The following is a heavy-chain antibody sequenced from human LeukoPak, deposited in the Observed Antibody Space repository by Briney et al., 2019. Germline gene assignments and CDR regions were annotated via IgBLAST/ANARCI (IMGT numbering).Heavy chain of an antibody. J-gene: IGHJ4*02. CDR1: GYTFTVYF. CDR2: INPNSGGT. D-gene: IGHD3-22*01. V-gene: IGHV1-2*02. CDR3: ARELNYDSSGYYFDY. Sequence: VASVKVSCKASGYTFTVYFMHWVRQAPGQGLEWMGWINPNSGGTNYAQKFQGRVTMTRDTSISTAYMELSRLRSDDTAVYYCARELNYDSSGYYFDYWGQGTLATVSS.